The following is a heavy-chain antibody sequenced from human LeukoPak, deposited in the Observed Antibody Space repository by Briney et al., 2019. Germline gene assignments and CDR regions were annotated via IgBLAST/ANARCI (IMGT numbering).Heavy chain of an antibody. CDR2: IYHSGST. V-gene: IGHV4-4*02. J-gene: IGHJ3*02. D-gene: IGHD3-9*01. CDR1: GGSISSSNW. CDR3: ARGTDLHVLRYFDWLLRGAFDI. Sequence: SSGTLSLTCAVSGGSISSSNWWSWVRQPPGKGLEWIGEIYHSGSTNYNPSLKSRVTISVDKSKNQFSLKLSSVTAADTAVYYCARGTDLHVLRYFDWLLRGAFDIWGQGTMVTVSS.